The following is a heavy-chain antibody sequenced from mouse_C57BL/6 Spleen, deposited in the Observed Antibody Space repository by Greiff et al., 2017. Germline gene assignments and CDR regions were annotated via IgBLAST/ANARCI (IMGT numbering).Heavy chain of an antibody. Sequence: VQLQQSGPELVKPGASVKISCKASGYSFTGYYMNWVKQSPEQSLEWIGEINPSTGGTTYNQKFKAKATLTVDKSSSTAYMQLKSLTSEDSAVYYCAREGAQATFDYWGQGTTLTVSS. D-gene: IGHD3-2*02. CDR1: GYSFTGYY. CDR3: AREGAQATFDY. V-gene: IGHV1-42*01. CDR2: INPSTGGT. J-gene: IGHJ2*01.